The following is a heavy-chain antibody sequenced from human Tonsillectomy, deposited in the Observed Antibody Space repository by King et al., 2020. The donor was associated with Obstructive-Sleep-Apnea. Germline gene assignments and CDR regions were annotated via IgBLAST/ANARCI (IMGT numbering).Heavy chain of an antibody. CDR1: GLTFSTHR. CDR3: VGEKGRGERDDYFDF. D-gene: IGHD5-12*01. J-gene: IGHJ4*02. CDR2: ISHNSKGI. V-gene: IGHV3-48*04. Sequence: VQLVESGGGLEQPGGSLRLSCAASGLTFSTHRMNWVRQAPGKGLEWVAYISHNSKGIYYAASVKGRFTISRDNAKNSLYLQMNSLRADDTAVYYCVGEKGRGERDDYFDFWGRGTLVTVSS.